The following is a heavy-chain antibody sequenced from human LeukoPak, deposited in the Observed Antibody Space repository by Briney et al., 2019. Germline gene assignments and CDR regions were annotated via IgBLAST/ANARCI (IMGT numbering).Heavy chain of an antibody. CDR1: GGTFSSYA. CDR3: ATDIVATMVLDY. D-gene: IGHD5-12*01. V-gene: IGHV1-69*06. CDR2: IIPIFGTA. J-gene: IGHJ4*02. Sequence: ASVKVPCRASGGTFSSYAISWVRQAPGQGLEWMGGIIPIFGTANYAQKFQGRVTITADKSTSTAYMELSSLRSEDTAVYYCATDIVATMVLDYWGQGTLVTVSS.